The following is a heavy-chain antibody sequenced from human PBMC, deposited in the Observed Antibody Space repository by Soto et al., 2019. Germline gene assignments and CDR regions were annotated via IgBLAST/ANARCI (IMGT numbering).Heavy chain of an antibody. Sequence: QLQLQESGSGLVKPSQTLSLTCAVSGGSISGTTYSWSWIRQPPGKGLEWIGYIYDSGNTYYNPSLKIQFSISVDRSKNQFSLKLSSVTAADTAVYYCASVQGAAAGHSNFDYWGQGALVTVSS. D-gene: IGHD6-13*01. CDR1: GGSISGTTYS. V-gene: IGHV4-30-2*01. CDR3: ASVQGAAAGHSNFDY. CDR2: IYDSGNT. J-gene: IGHJ4*02.